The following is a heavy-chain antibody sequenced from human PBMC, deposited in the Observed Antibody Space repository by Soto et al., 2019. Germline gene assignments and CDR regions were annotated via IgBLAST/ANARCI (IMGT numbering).Heavy chain of an antibody. CDR2: IYPGDSDT. CDR1: GYSFTSYW. V-gene: IGHV5-51*01. Sequence: PGESLKISCKGSGYSFTSYWIGWVRQMPGKGLEWMGIIYPGDSDTRYSPSFQGQVTISADKSISTAYLQRSSLKASDTAMYYCARIVRSGYYYYYGMDVWGQGTTVTVSS. CDR3: ARIVRSGYYYYYGMDV. J-gene: IGHJ6*02. D-gene: IGHD3-10*01.